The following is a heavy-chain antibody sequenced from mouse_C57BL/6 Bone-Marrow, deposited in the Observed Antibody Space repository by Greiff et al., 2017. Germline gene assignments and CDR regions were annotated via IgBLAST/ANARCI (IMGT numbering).Heavy chain of an antibody. V-gene: IGHV15-2*01. CDR2: ILQSIGRT. Sequence: VKLQQSGSELRSPGSSVKLSCKDFDSEVFPIAYLSWVRQKPGHGFEWIGGILQSIGRTIYGEKFEDKATLDADTLSNTAYLELNSLTSEDSAIYYCAREGPYGSSPWYFDVWGTGTTVTVSS. J-gene: IGHJ1*03. CDR3: AREGPYGSSPWYFDV. CDR1: DSEVFPIAY. D-gene: IGHD1-1*01.